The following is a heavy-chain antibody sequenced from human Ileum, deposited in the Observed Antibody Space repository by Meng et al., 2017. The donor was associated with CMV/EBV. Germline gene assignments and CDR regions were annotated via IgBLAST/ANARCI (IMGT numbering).Heavy chain of an antibody. J-gene: IGHJ4*02. Sequence: SGGSVSRGSYYWGWVRQPPGKGLEWIGCIYYSGSTNYNPSLKSRVTISVDTSKNQFSLKLSSVTAADTAVYYCARDSRGSGSYFSSYWGQGTLVTVSS. V-gene: IGHV4-61*01. CDR1: GGSVSRGSYY. D-gene: IGHD3-10*01. CDR3: ARDSRGSGSYFSSY. CDR2: IYYSGST.